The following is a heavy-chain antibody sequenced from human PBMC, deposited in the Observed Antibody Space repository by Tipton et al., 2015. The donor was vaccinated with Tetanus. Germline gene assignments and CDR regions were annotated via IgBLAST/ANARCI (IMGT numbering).Heavy chain of an antibody. CDR2: IYIPEGT. CDR3: ARWGDASGSTNLYAFDI. V-gene: IGHV4-59*07. D-gene: IGHD3-10*01. CDR1: GDSISRSY. Sequence: TLSLTCTVSGDSISRSYWSWIRQSPGKGLEWIGYIYIPEGTIYNPSLSGRVTTSVDTSKNQFSLKISSLTAADTAVYYCARWGDASGSTNLYAFDIWGQGTMVSVSS. J-gene: IGHJ3*02.